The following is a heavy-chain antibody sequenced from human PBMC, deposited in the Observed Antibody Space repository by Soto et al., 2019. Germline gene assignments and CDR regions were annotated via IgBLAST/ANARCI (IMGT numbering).Heavy chain of an antibody. D-gene: IGHD3-22*01. CDR3: ARRLYYDSSGFEGGGMDV. V-gene: IGHV4-39*01. CDR1: GDSISSSSYY. Sequence: SETLSLTCTVSGDSISSSSYYGGWIRQPPGKGLEWIGSIYYSGSTYYNPSLKSRVTISVDTSKNQFSLKLSSVTAADTAVYYCARRLYYDSSGFEGGGMDVWGQGTTVTVSS. J-gene: IGHJ6*02. CDR2: IYYSGST.